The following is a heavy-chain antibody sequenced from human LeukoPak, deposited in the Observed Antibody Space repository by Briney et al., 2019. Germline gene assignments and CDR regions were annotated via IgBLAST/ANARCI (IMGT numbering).Heavy chain of an antibody. Sequence: SETLSLTCTVSGGSISSYYWTWIRQPPGKGLEWIGYIYHSGSTNYNPSLKSRVTISVDTSKNQFSLKLSSVTAADTAVYYCARHYYDSSGLHFDYWGQGTLVTVSS. CDR1: GGSISSYY. J-gene: IGHJ4*02. CDR3: ARHYYDSSGLHFDY. D-gene: IGHD3-22*01. V-gene: IGHV4-59*08. CDR2: IYHSGST.